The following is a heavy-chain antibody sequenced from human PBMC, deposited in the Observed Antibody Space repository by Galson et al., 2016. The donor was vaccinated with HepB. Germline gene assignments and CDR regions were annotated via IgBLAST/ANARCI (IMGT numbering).Heavy chain of an antibody. CDR1: GFTFSNYP. CDR3: SKTYGDYHIGQWDY. J-gene: IGHJ4*02. Sequence: SLRLSCAASGFTFSNYPMSWVRQAAGKGLEWVSLVHYDGDTTYYSDSVEGRFTIFRDQSKNTVYLQMNSLRVEDTAVYYCSKTYGDYHIGQWDYWGQGTLVSVSS. V-gene: IGHV3-23*01. CDR2: VHYDGDTT. D-gene: IGHD4-17*01.